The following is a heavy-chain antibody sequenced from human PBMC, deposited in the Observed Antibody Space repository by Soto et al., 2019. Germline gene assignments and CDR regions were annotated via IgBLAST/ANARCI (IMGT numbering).Heavy chain of an antibody. D-gene: IGHD6-13*01. CDR1: GGSISSSSYY. J-gene: IGHJ5*02. CDR3: ARQVDKGIAAARGWFDP. Sequence: SETLSLTCTVSGGSISSSSYYWGWIRQPPGKGLEWIGSIYYSGSTYYNPSLKSRVTISVDTSKNPFSLKLSSVTAADTAVYYCARQVDKGIAAARGWFDPWGQGTLVTVSS. V-gene: IGHV4-39*01. CDR2: IYYSGST.